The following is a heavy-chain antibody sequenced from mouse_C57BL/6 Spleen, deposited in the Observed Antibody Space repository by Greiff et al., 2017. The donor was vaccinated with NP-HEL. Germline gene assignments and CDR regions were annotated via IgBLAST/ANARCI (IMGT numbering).Heavy chain of an antibody. J-gene: IGHJ3*01. CDR2: INPYNGCT. Sequence: EVQLLESGPVLVKPGASVKMSCKASGYTFTDYYMNWVKQTPGKSLEWIGVINPYNGCTSYNEKFKGKATLTVDKSSSTAYMELNSLTSEDSAVYYGARGPYYSNYGEFAYWGQGTLVTVSA. V-gene: IGHV1-19*01. CDR3: ARGPYYSNYGEFAY. D-gene: IGHD2-5*01. CDR1: GYTFTDYY.